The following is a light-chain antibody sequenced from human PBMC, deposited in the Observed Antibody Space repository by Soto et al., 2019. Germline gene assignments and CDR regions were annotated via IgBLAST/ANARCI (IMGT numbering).Light chain of an antibody. CDR2: AAS. V-gene: IGKV1-39*01. CDR3: QESYRNPSFI. CDR1: QSIADY. Sequence: DIQMTQSPSSLSASVGDAVTMTCRASQSIADYLNWYQQRPGKAPRLLIYAASTLQSGVPSRFSGSGSGTEFTLTISRVQPEDFATYYCQESYRNPSFIFGPGTKVDIK. J-gene: IGKJ3*01.